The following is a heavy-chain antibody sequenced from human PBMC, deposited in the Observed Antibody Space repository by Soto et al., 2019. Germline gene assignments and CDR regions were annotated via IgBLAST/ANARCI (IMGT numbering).Heavy chain of an antibody. CDR3: ARDMGTYYYDSSGRSQSKHAFDI. V-gene: IGHV1-69*13. CDR2: IIPIFGTA. D-gene: IGHD3-22*01. CDR1: GGTFSSYA. Sequence: GASVKVSCKASGGTFSSYAISWVRQATGQGLEWMGGIIPIFGTANYAQKFQGRVTITADESTSTAYMELSSLRSEDTAVYYCARDMGTYYYDSSGRSQSKHAFDIWGQGTMVTVSS. J-gene: IGHJ3*02.